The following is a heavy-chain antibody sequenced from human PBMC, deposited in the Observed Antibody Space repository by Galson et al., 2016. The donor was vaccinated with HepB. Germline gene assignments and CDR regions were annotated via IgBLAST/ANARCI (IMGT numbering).Heavy chain of an antibody. Sequence: SVKVSCKASGYTFTSYYMHWVRQAPGQGLEWMGIINPSGGSTSYAQKFQGRVTMTSDTSTSTVYMEVTSLTSEDTAVYYCAREFVAGTEGVRVVQHWGQGTLDTVSS. V-gene: IGHV1-46*01. CDR2: INPSGGST. CDR3: AREFVAGTEGVRVVQH. J-gene: IGHJ1*01. CDR1: GYTFTSYY. D-gene: IGHD1-1*01.